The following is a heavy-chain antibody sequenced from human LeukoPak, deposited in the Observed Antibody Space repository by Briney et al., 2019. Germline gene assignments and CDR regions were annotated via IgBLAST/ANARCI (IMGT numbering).Heavy chain of an antibody. V-gene: IGHV3-30*19. J-gene: IGHJ4*02. Sequence: PGGSLRLSCAASGFTFSSYGMHWVRQAPGKGLEWVAVISYDGSNKYYADSVKGRFTISRDNSKNTLYLQMNSLRAEDTAVYYCARGAVAGYFDYWGQGTLVTVSS. CDR3: ARGAVAGYFDY. CDR1: GFTFSSYG. D-gene: IGHD6-19*01. CDR2: ISYDGSNK.